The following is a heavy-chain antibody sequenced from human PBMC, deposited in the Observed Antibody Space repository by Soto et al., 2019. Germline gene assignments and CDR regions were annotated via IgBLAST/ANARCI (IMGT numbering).Heavy chain of an antibody. CDR2: ISSSGRIT. Sequence: GGSLRLSCAASGFTFSDYEMNWVRQAPGKGLEWVSYISSSGRITNNADSVKGRFSISRDNATNSLFLQMNSLRAEDTAVYYCARGRGNYGSGSHSSREYSHYWGQGTLVTVSS. CDR1: GFTFSDYE. CDR3: ARGRGNYGSGSHSSREYSHY. V-gene: IGHV3-48*03. D-gene: IGHD3-10*01. J-gene: IGHJ1*01.